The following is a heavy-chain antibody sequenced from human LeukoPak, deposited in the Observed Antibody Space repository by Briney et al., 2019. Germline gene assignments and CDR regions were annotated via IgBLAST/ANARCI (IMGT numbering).Heavy chain of an antibody. D-gene: IGHD4-17*01. CDR1: GFSFSSYE. Sequence: GXLRLSCTASGFSFSSYEMNWVRQAPGKGLEWVSYISSSGSTIYYSDSVKGRFTISRDNTKQSLYLQMNSLRAEDTAVYYCARGYGKFDYWGQGTLVTVSS. V-gene: IGHV3-48*03. CDR2: ISSSGSTI. J-gene: IGHJ4*02. CDR3: ARGYGKFDY.